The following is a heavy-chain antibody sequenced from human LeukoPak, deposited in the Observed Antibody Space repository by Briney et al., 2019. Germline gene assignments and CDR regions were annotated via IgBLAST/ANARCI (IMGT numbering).Heavy chain of an antibody. CDR2: IYTTGST. Sequence: PSETLSLTCTVSGGSISSYYWTWIRQPAGKGLEWIGRIYTTGSTNYNPSLKSRVTMSVDTSENQFSLKLSFVTAADTAVYYCARVGEYCSGGSCYGFGRYFDYWGQGTLVIVSS. V-gene: IGHV4-4*07. J-gene: IGHJ4*02. CDR3: ARVGEYCSGGSCYGFGRYFDY. CDR1: GGSISSYY. D-gene: IGHD2-15*01.